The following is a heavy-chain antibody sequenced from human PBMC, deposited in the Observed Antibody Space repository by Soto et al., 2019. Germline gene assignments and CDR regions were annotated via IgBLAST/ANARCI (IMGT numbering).Heavy chain of an antibody. CDR2: ISGSGGST. CDR3: APDVSGYDELDY. D-gene: IGHD5-12*01. V-gene: IGHV3-23*01. CDR1: GFTFSSYA. J-gene: IGHJ4*02. Sequence: GGSLRLSCAASGFTFSSYAMSWVRQAPGKGLEWVSAISGSGGSTYYADSVKGRFTISRDNSKNTLYLQMNSLRAEDTAVYYCAPDVSGYDELDYWGQGTLVTVSS.